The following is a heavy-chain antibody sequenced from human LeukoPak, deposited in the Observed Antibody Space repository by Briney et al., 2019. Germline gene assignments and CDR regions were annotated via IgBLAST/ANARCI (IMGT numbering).Heavy chain of an antibody. CDR2: MYYSGST. Sequence: SETLSLTCTVSGGSISTSSYYWGWIRQPPGKGLEWIGSMYYSGSTYYNPSLQSRVTMSVDTSRDQFSLKLSSVTAADTAVYYCAGHFPSDTYYYDSSGYYPMGNDYWGQGTLVTVSS. CDR3: AGHFPSDTYYYDSSGYYPMGNDY. J-gene: IGHJ4*02. V-gene: IGHV4-39*01. D-gene: IGHD3-22*01. CDR1: GGSISTSSYY.